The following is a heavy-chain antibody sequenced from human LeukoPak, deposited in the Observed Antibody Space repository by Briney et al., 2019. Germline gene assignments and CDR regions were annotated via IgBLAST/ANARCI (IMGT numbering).Heavy chain of an antibody. CDR2: ISSSSSYI. CDR3: ARAKQQWLAGGGAFDI. CDR1: GFTFSTYN. V-gene: IGHV3-21*01. J-gene: IGHJ3*02. D-gene: IGHD6-19*01. Sequence: KTGGSLRLSCAASGFTFSTYNMNWVRQAPGKGLEWVSSISSSSSYIYYADSVKGRFTISRDNAKNSLYLQMNSLRAEDTAVYYCARAKQQWLAGGGAFDIWGQGTMVTVSS.